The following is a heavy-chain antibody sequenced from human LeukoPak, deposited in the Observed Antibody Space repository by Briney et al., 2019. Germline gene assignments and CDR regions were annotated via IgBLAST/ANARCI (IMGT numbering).Heavy chain of an antibody. D-gene: IGHD2-2*01. CDR1: LGRLTTFV. V-gene: IGHV3-30-3*01. CDR3: GGDPADVVGMYV. J-gene: IGHJ6*01. CDR2: ISFDGTSK. Sequence: GRSLRLSPAPSLGRLTTFVYFTVSQAPGGGLEWVAVISFDGTSKFYTDSVKGRFTISRDNSKNTLYLQMNSLRAEDTAVYHCGGDPADVVGMYVWGQGTTVSVSS.